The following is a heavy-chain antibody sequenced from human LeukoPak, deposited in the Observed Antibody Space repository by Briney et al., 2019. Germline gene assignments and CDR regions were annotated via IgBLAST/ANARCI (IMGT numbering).Heavy chain of an antibody. CDR2: IRYNGNNQ. D-gene: IGHD3-10*01. V-gene: IGHV3-30*02. J-gene: IGHJ6*03. Sequence: PGGSVRLSCAASGFTFNNYGMHWVRQAPGKGLEWVAFIRYNGNNQYYADSVKGRFTISRDNSKNTLYLQMNSLKGDDTAVYYCAKDSAFYYIDAWGKGTTVIISS. CDR3: AKDSAFYYIDA. CDR1: GFTFNNYG.